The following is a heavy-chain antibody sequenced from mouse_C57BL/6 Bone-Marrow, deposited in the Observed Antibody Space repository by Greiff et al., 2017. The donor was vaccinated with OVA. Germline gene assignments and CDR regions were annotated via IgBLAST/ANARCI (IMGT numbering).Heavy chain of an antibody. Sequence: QVQLKQSGAELVRPGASVTLSCKASGYTFTDYEMHWVKQTPVHGLEWMGAIDPETGGTAYNQKFKGKAILTADKSSSTAYMELRSLTSEDSAVYYCTRGSYYGYDWYFDVWGTGTTVTVSS. CDR1: GYTFTDYE. D-gene: IGHD2-2*01. CDR2: IDPETGGT. J-gene: IGHJ1*03. CDR3: TRGSYYGYDWYFDV. V-gene: IGHV1-15*01.